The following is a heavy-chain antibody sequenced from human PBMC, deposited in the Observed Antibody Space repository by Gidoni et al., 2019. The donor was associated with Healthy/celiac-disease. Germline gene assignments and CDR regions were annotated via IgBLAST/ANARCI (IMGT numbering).Heavy chain of an antibody. D-gene: IGHD1-26*01. V-gene: IGHV3-30*04. J-gene: IGHJ4*02. CDR2: ISYDGSNK. CDR1: GFTFSSYA. CDR3: ARAKEELLFDY. Sequence: QVHLVESWGCVVQPGRSLRLSCAASGFTFSSYAMHWVRQSPGKGLEGVAVISYDGSNKYYADSVKGRFTISRDNSKNTLYLQMNSLRAEDTAVYYCARAKEELLFDYWGQGTLVTVSS.